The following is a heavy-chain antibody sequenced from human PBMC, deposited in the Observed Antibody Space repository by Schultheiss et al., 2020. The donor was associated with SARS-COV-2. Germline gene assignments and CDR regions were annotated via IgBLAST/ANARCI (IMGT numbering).Heavy chain of an antibody. Sequence: GGSLRLSCAASGFTFRTYAMHWVRQAPGKGLEWVAVISYAGSNKYYADSVKGRFTISRDNSKNTLYLQMNSLKAEDTAVYYCAKGRGLVIIGSLEYFQDWGQGTLVTVSS. CDR2: ISYAGSNK. V-gene: IGHV3-30*07. CDR3: AKGRGLVIIGSLEYFQD. CDR1: GFTFRTYA. D-gene: IGHD3-9*01. J-gene: IGHJ1*01.